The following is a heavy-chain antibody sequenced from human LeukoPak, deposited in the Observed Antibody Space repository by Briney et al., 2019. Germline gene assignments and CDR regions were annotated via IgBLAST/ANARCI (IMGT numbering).Heavy chain of an antibody. CDR3: ARSDGYPWEYFDY. V-gene: IGHV3-48*01. J-gene: IGHJ4*02. D-gene: IGHD5-24*01. CDR2: ISTSGTKT. CDR1: GFTFSDYN. Sequence: GGSLRLSCAASGFTFSDYNMIWVRQAPGKGLEWISYISTSGTKTYYADSVKGRFTISRDNAKNSLYLQMNSLRAEDTAVYYCARSDGYPWEYFDYWGQGNLVTVSS.